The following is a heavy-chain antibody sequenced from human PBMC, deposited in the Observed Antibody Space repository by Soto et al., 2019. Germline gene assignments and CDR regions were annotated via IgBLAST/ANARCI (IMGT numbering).Heavy chain of an antibody. V-gene: IGHV3-23*01. CDR2: IGVGGAS. J-gene: IGHJ4*02. Sequence: EVQLLESGGGLVQPGGSLRLSCAASGFTFSSYAMSWVRQAPGRGLERVSSIGVGGASYYADSVEGRFAISRDNSENTVILQMNSLRAEDTAVYYCGKNYYFDNWGQGTLVTVSS. CDR1: GFTFSSYA. CDR3: GKNYYFDN.